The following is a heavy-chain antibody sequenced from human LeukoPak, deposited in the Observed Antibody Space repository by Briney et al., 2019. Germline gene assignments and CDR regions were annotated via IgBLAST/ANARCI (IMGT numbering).Heavy chain of an antibody. CDR3: ARDQGSYDSSGYLYYYYMDV. CDR1: GGSISSYY. D-gene: IGHD3-22*01. V-gene: IGHV4-59*01. CDR2: IYYSGST. Sequence: PSETLSLTCTVSGGSISSYYWSWLRQPPGKGLEWIGYIYYSGSTNYNPSLKSRVTISVDTSKNQFSLKLSSVTAADTAVYYCARDQGSYDSSGYLYYYYMDVWGKGTTVTVSS. J-gene: IGHJ6*03.